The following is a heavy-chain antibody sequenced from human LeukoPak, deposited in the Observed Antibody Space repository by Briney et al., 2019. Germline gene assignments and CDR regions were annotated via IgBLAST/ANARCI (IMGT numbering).Heavy chain of an antibody. CDR3: AKGGSSGWYYNWFDP. Sequence: PGGSLRLSCAASGFTFSSYAMNWVRQAPGKGLEWVSAISGSGGITYSADSVKGRFTISRDNSKNTLYLQMNSLRAEDTAVYYCAKGGSSGWYYNWFDPWGQGTMVTVSS. CDR1: GFTFSSYA. V-gene: IGHV3-23*01. D-gene: IGHD6-13*01. CDR2: ISGSGGIT. J-gene: IGHJ5*01.